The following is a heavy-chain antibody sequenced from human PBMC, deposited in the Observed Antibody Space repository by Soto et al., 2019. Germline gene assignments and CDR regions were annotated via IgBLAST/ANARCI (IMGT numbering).Heavy chain of an antibody. CDR1: GFTFSSYA. D-gene: IGHD6-19*01. J-gene: IGHJ4*02. CDR2: ISGSGDST. Sequence: EVQLLESGGGLVQPGGSLRLSCAASGFTFSSYAMSWVRRAPGKGLEWVSAISGSGDSTYYADSVKGRFTISRDNSKNTLYLQMNSLRAEDTAVYYCASPNAVAVDYWGQGTLVTVSS. CDR3: ASPNAVAVDY. V-gene: IGHV3-23*01.